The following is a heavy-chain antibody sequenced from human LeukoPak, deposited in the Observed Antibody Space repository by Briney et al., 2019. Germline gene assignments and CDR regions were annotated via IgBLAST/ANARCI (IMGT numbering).Heavy chain of an antibody. V-gene: IGHV4-34*01. Sequence: KPSETLSLTCAVYGGSFTGYYWSWIRQPPGKGLEWIGEINHSGSTYYNPSLKSRVTISVDTSKNQFPLKLSSVTAADTAAYYCARDSIAAAGNHWGQGTLVTVSS. D-gene: IGHD6-13*01. J-gene: IGHJ4*02. CDR3: ARDSIAAAGNH. CDR2: INHSGST. CDR1: GGSFTGYY.